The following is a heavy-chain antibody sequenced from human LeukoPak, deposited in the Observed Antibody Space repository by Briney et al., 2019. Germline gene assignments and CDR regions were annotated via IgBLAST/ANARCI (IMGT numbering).Heavy chain of an antibody. Sequence: GGSLRLSCAASGFAFSDYWMRWVRQAPGKGLEWVANIKKDGGDKYYVDSVKGRFTVSRDNAKNSLYLQMISLRADDTGVYYCLQYSAGTTWGQGTLVTVSS. D-gene: IGHD5-12*01. CDR1: GFAFSDYW. CDR3: LQYSAGTT. J-gene: IGHJ5*02. CDR2: IKKDGGDK. V-gene: IGHV3-7*01.